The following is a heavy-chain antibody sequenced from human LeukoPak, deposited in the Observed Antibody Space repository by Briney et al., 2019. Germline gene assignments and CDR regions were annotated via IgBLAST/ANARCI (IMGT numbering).Heavy chain of an antibody. D-gene: IGHD1-26*01. Sequence: SETLSLTCAVYGGSFSGYYWSWVRQPPGKGLEWIGEIYHSGSTNYNPSLKSRVTISVDKSKNQFSLKLSSVTAADTAVYYCARVEPGSYYCAFDIWGQGTMVTVSS. CDR3: ARVEPGSYYCAFDI. CDR2: IYHSGST. V-gene: IGHV4-34*01. J-gene: IGHJ3*02. CDR1: GGSFSGYY.